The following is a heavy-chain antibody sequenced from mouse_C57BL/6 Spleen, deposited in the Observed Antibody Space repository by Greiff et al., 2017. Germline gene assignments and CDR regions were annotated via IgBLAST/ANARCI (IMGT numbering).Heavy chain of an antibody. V-gene: IGHV1-82*01. Sequence: QVQLQQSGPELVKPGASVKISCKASGYAFSSSWMNWVKQRPGKGLEWIGRIYPGDGDTNYNGKFKGKATLTADKSSSTAYMQLSSLTSEDSAVYFCAREDDGPLNWGQGTTRTVSS. J-gene: IGHJ2*01. CDR1: GYAFSSSW. CDR2: IYPGDGDT. CDR3: AREDDGPLN. D-gene: IGHD2-3*01.